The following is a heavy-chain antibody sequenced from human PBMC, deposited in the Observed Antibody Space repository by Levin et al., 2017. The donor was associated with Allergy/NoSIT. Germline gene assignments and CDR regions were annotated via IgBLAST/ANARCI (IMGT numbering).Heavy chain of an antibody. CDR1: RYIFSDYF. Sequence: GESLKISCKASRYIFSDYFIHWVRQAPGQGLEWMGWIHPHSGDTKYAQEFQGRVTMTRDTSISTAYMELTRLTSDDTAVYYCARDLYNDDSVFGYWGQGTLVNVFS. V-gene: IGHV1-2*02. CDR2: IHPHSGDT. J-gene: IGHJ4*02. D-gene: IGHD3-22*01. CDR3: ARDLYNDDSVFGY.